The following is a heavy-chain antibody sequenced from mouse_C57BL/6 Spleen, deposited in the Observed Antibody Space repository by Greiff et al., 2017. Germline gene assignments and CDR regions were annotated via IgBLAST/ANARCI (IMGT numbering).Heavy chain of an antibody. J-gene: IGHJ4*01. CDR3: ARKRSGYDYYAMDY. CDR1: GFSLTSYG. CDR2: IWSGGST. D-gene: IGHD3-2*02. Sequence: VQLVESGPGLVQPSQSLSITCTVSGFSLTSYGVHWVRQSPGKGLEWLGVIWSGGSTDYNAAFISRLSISKDNSKSQVFFKMNSLQADDTAIYYCARKRSGYDYYAMDYWGQGTSVTVSS. V-gene: IGHV2-2*01.